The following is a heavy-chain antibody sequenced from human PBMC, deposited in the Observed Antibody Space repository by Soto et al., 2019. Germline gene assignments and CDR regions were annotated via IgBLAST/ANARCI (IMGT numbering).Heavy chain of an antibody. CDR1: GFSLRTPGMR. CDR2: VDWNDET. CDR3: ARMKTLGTYYFDF. Sequence: SGPTLVNPTQTLTLTCTVAGFSLRTPGMRGSWLRQPPGRALECLGRVDWNDETFYDTSLTTRLSISKENSKNRVVLTLNNVDPVDTATYYCARMKTLGTYYFDFWGQGALVTVSS. V-gene: IGHV2-70*04. J-gene: IGHJ4*02. D-gene: IGHD1-1*01.